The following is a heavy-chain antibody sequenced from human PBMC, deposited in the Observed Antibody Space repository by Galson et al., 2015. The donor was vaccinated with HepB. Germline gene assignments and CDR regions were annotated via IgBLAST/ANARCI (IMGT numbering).Heavy chain of an antibody. CDR2: VSFGGNNI. D-gene: IGHD3-3*01. Sequence: SLRLSCAASGFTFSDHAMHWVRQAPGKGLEWVAVVSFGGNNIYYADSVKGRFTVSRENSKNMLYLQMNSLRLEDTSIYYCAKDGGSGLRYVGWVVRGNYVDHWGQGSLVAVSS. CDR1: GFTFSDHA. CDR3: AKDGGSGLRYVGWVVRGNYVDH. V-gene: IGHV3-30*04. J-gene: IGHJ4*02.